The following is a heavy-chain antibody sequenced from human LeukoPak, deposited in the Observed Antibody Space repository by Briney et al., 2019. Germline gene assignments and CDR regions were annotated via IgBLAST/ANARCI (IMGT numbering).Heavy chain of an antibody. V-gene: IGHV3-11*01. D-gene: IGHD2-2*02. J-gene: IGHJ4*02. Sequence: GGSLRLSCAASGFTFSDYYMSWIRQAPGKGLEWVSYISSSGSTIYYADSVKGRFTISRDNAKNSLYLQMNSLRAEDTAVYYCARTARVYCSSTSCYMEGHPFDYWGQGTLVTVSS. CDR3: ARTARVYCSSTSCYMEGHPFDY. CDR2: ISSSGSTI. CDR1: GFTFSDYY.